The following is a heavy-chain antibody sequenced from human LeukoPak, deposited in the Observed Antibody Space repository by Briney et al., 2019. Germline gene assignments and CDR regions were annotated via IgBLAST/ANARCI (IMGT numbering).Heavy chain of an antibody. D-gene: IGHD1-26*01. CDR2: ISSSGSTT. V-gene: IGHV3-48*04. Sequence: GGSLRLSCAASGFTFSYYSLNWVRQAPGKGLEWVSYISSSGSTTYYADSVKGRFTISRDNAKHSLYLQMNSLRAEDTAVYYCAKLAIVGATTADAFDIWGQGTMVTVSS. CDR3: AKLAIVGATTADAFDI. CDR1: GFTFSYYS. J-gene: IGHJ3*02.